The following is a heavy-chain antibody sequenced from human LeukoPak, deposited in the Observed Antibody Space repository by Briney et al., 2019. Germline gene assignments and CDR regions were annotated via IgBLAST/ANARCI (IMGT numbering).Heavy chain of an antibody. D-gene: IGHD3-10*01. CDR1: GGSISSYY. Sequence: PSETLSLTCTVSGGSISSYYWSWIRQPPGKGLEWIGYIYYSGSTNYNPSLKSRVTISVDTSKNQFSLKLSSVTAADTAVYYCARGLEEGSGSYYNHYYYYMDVWGKGTTVTISS. V-gene: IGHV4-59*01. J-gene: IGHJ6*03. CDR3: ARGLEEGSGSYYNHYYYYMDV. CDR2: IYYSGST.